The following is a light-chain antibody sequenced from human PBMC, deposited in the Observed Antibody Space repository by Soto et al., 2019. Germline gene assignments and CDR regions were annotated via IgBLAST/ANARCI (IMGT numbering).Light chain of an antibody. CDR3: QHYNSYSEA. V-gene: IGKV1-5*03. CDR2: KAS. CDR1: ETISSW. Sequence: PMTQSPSTLSGSVGDRVTITFLASETISSWLAWYQQQPGKAPKLLIYKASPLKSGVPSRFSGSGSGTEFTLTISSLQPDDFAPYYCQHYNSYSEAFGQRTKVDVK. J-gene: IGKJ1*01.